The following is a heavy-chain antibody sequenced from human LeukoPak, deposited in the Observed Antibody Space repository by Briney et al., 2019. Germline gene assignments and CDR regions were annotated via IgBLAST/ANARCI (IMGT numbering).Heavy chain of an antibody. V-gene: IGHV4-59*12. Sequence: AETLSLTCTVSGDSIRSYYWSWIRQPPGKGLEWIGNIQYSGSTKYRSSLKSRVTISVDTSNNQFSLRVTSLTAADTAVYYCARLGALHDAFDVWGQGTLVTVSS. CDR2: IQYSGST. CDR3: ARLGALHDAFDV. J-gene: IGHJ3*01. CDR1: GDSIRSYY. D-gene: IGHD3-16*01.